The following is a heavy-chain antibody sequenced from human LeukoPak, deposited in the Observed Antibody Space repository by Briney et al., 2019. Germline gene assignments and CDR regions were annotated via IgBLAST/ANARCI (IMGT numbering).Heavy chain of an antibody. V-gene: IGHV1-69*05. CDR2: IIPIFGTA. D-gene: IGHD6-6*01. CDR1: GGTFSSYA. J-gene: IGHJ4*02. CDR3: ARESGIAARQFDY. Sequence: SVKVSXKASGGTFSSYAISWVRQAPGQGLEWMGRIIPIFGTANYAQKFQGRVTITTDESTSTAYMELSSLRSEDTAVYYCARESGIAARQFDYWGQGTLVTVSS.